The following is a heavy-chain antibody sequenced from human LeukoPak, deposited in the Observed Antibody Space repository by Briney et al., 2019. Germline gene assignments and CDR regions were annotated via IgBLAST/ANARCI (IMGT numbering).Heavy chain of an antibody. D-gene: IGHD3-3*01. CDR2: IYHSGST. V-gene: IGHV4-4*02. CDR3: ARAEPLITTGASDL. CDR1: GGSISSSNW. J-gene: IGHJ2*01. Sequence: PSETLSLTCAVSGGSISSSNWWSWVRQPPGQGLEWIGEIYHSGSTNYNPSLKSRVTISVDKSKNQFSLKLSSVTAADTAVYYCARAEPLITTGASDLWGRGTLVTVSS.